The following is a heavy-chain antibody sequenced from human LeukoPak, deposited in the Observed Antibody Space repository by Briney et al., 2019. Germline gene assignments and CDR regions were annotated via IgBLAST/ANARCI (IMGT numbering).Heavy chain of an antibody. J-gene: IGHJ4*02. Sequence: GGSLRLSCSASGFTFSSYAMHWVRQAPGKGLEYVSGISSNGGSTYYADSAKGRFTISRDNSKNTLYLRMSSLRAEDTAVYYCVKLFDSTFDYWGQGTLVTVSS. CDR1: GFTFSSYA. CDR3: VKLFDSTFDY. D-gene: IGHD3-22*01. CDR2: ISSNGGST. V-gene: IGHV3-64D*06.